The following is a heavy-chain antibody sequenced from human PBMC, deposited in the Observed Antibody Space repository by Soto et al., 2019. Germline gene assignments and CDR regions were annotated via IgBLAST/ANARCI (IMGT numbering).Heavy chain of an antibody. CDR1: GYTFTRSG. V-gene: IGHV1-18*01. D-gene: IGHD4-17*01. Sequence: QVQLVQSGAEVKKPGASVKVSCKASGYTFTRSGISWVRQAPGQGLEWMGWISTYNGDTNYAQTFQGRVTMTTDTATIPDHMEPSSMSCAETDVDYGALEGVAPSDYSGVYVWWLGSAVSVSS. CDR2: ISTYNGDT. J-gene: IGHJ6*01. CDR3: ALEGVAPSDYSGVYV.